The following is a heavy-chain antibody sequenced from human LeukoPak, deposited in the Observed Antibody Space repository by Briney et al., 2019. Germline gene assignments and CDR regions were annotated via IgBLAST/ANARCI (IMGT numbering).Heavy chain of an antibody. CDR2: IFYSGST. D-gene: IGHD6-13*01. CDR3: ARGVYIAAAQYGY. Sequence: KASETLSLTCTVSGGSISSYYWSWIRQTPRKGLEYIGYIFYSGSTNYNPSLKSRVTISVDTSKNQFSLKLSSVTAADTAVYYCARGVYIAAAQYGYWGQGTLVTVSS. CDR1: GGSISSYY. J-gene: IGHJ4*02. V-gene: IGHV4-59*01.